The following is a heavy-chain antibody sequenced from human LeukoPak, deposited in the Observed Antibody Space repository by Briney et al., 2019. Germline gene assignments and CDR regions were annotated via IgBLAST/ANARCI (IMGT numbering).Heavy chain of an antibody. V-gene: IGHV4-39*07. D-gene: IGHD7-27*01. CDR3: ARTARNWGSRY. J-gene: IGHJ4*02. CDR1: GGSISSSSYY. Sequence: SETLSLTCTVSGGSISSSSYYWGWIRQPPGKGLEWIGSIYYSGSTYYNPSLKSRVTTSVDTSKNQFSLKLSSVTAADTAVYYCARTARNWGSRYWGQGTLVTVSS. CDR2: IYYSGST.